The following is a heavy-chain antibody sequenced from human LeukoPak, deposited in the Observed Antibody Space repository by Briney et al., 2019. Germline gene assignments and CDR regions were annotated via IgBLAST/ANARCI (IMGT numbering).Heavy chain of an antibody. D-gene: IGHD2-15*01. CDR2: ISAYNGNT. CDR1: GYTFTSYG. CDR3: ARDSADCSGGSCYSAEYFQH. V-gene: IGHV1-18*01. Sequence: ASVKVSCKASGYTFTSYGISWVRQAPGQGLEWMGWISAYNGNTNYAQKVQDRVTMTTDTSTSTAYMELKNLTSDDTAVYYCARDSADCSGGSCYSAEYFQHWGQGTLVTVSS. J-gene: IGHJ1*01.